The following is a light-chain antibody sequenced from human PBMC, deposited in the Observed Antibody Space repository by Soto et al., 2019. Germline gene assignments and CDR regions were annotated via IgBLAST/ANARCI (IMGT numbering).Light chain of an antibody. J-gene: IGLJ3*02. V-gene: IGLV2-8*01. CDR2: EVS. CDR1: SSDVGAYNY. CDR3: TSYEGRNIGV. Sequence: QSVLTQPPSASGSPGQSVTISCTGTSSDVGAYNYVSWYQQYPGKAPKLMIYEVSKRPSGVPDRFSGSKSGKTASLTVSGLHPGVGADYHSTSYEGRNIGVFGGGP.